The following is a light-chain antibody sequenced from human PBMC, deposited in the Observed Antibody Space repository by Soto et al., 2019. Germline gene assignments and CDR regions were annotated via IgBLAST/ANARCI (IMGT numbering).Light chain of an antibody. CDR1: QSLSSNF. V-gene: IGKV3-20*01. CDR3: QQYGSSPLP. CDR2: GAS. J-gene: IGKJ4*01. Sequence: EFGLTQSAGTLSLSPGERATLSCRASQSLSSNFLAWYQPKPGQPPSLLIYGASSRATGIPDRFSGSGSGTDFTLTISRLEPEDFAVYYCQQYGSSPLPFGGGTKGDIK.